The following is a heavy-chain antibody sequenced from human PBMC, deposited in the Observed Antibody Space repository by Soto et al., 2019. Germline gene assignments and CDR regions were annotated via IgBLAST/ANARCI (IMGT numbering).Heavy chain of an antibody. V-gene: IGHV3-72*01. J-gene: IGHJ6*03. D-gene: IGHD3-16*01. CDR1: GFTFSDHY. CDR2: TRNKANSYTT. CDR3: ARSPVTDDYYYYYMDV. Sequence: GGSLRLSCAASGFTFSDHYMDWVRQAPGKGLEWVGRTRNKANSYTTEYAASVKGRFTISRDDSKNSLYLQMNSLKTEDTAVYYCARSPVTDDYYYYYMDVWGKGTTVTVSS.